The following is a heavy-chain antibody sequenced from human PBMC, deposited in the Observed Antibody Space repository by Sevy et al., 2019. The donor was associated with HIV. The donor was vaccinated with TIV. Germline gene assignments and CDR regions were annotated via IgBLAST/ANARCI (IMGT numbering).Heavy chain of an antibody. CDR3: AREGSSSSKFTWFDP. D-gene: IGHD6-6*01. CDR2: INPSGGST. CDR1: GYTFTSYY. J-gene: IGHJ5*02. Sequence: ASVKVSCKASGYTFTSYYMHWVRQAPGQGLEWMGIINPSGGSTNYAQKFQGRVTMTRDTSTSTVYMELSSLRSEDTAVYYCAREGSSSSKFTWFDPWGQGTLVTVSS. V-gene: IGHV1-46*03.